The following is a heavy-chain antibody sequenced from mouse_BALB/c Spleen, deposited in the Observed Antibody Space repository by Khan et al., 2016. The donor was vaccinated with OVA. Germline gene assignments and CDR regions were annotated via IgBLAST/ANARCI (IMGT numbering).Heavy chain of an antibody. CDR1: GYSITSDYA. CDR2: ISYSGRT. CDR3: ARSVTITTVVATDFDY. V-gene: IGHV3-2*02. J-gene: IGHJ2*01. Sequence: VQLQESGSGLVKPSQSLSLTCTVTGYSITSDYAWNWIRQFPGNKLGWMGYISYSGRTSYNPSLKSRIPITRDTSKNQFFLQLNSVTTEDTATYYCARSVTITTVVATDFDYWGQGTTLTVSS. D-gene: IGHD1-1*01.